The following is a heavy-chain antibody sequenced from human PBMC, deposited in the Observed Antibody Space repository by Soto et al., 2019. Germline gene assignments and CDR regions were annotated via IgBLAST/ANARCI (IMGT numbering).Heavy chain of an antibody. J-gene: IGHJ6*02. CDR2: IDPSDSYT. Sequence: PGDSLKISCKGSGYSFTSYWISWVRQMPGKGLEWMGRIDPSDSYTNYSPSFQGHVTISADKFISTAYLQWSSLKASDTAMYYCARRDTTVTTFGYYYYGMDVWGQGTTVTVSS. CDR1: GYSFTSYW. CDR3: ARRDTTVTTFGYYYYGMDV. V-gene: IGHV5-10-1*01. D-gene: IGHD4-17*01.